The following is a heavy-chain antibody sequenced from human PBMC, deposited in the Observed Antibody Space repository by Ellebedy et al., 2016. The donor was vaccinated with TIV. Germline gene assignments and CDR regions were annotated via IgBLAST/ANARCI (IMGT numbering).Heavy chain of an antibody. CDR2: ISDTGGST. J-gene: IGHJ4*02. CDR3: GTVATTFDY. CDR1: GFTFSSYP. D-gene: IGHD5-24*01. V-gene: IGHV3-23*01. Sequence: PGGSLRLSCAASGFTFSSYPMNWVRQAPGKGLEWVSAISDTGGSTYYADSVKGRFTISRDNSKNTLYLQRNSLRAEDTAVYFCGTVATTFDYWGQGTLVTVSS.